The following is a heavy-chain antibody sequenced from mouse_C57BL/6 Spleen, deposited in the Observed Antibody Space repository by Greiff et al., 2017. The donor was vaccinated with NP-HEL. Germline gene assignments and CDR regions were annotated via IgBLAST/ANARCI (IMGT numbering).Heavy chain of an antibody. J-gene: IGHJ3*01. V-gene: IGHV1-9*01. CDR3: ARKGATYGSCQAWFAY. CDR1: GYTFTGYW. Sequence: VQLQQSGAELMKPGASVKLSCKATGYTFTGYWLEWVKQRPGHGLVWIGEILPGNGSTNYNEKFKGKATFTADTSSNTAYMQLSSLTTEDSAIYYCARKGATYGSCQAWFAYWGQGTLVTVSA. CDR2: ILPGNGST. D-gene: IGHD1-1*02.